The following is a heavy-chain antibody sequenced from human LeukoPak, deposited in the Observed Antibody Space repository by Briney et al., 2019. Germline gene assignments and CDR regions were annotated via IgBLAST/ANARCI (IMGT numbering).Heavy chain of an antibody. CDR2: VNSDGTGT. CDR1: GFTFSSYW. J-gene: IGHJ6*03. D-gene: IGHD5-12*01. CDR3: IRTLIVATSPYMDV. V-gene: IGHV3-74*01. Sequence: GGSLRLSCGASGFTFSSYWMHWVRQAPGKGLVWVSRVNSDGTGTTYADSVEGRFTISRDNAKNTVYLQMHSLRAEDTAIYYCIRTLIVATSPYMDVWGKGTTVTVSS.